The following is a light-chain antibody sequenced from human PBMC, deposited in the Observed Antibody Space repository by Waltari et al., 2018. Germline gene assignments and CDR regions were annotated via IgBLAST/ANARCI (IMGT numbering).Light chain of an antibody. CDR2: AAS. Sequence: AIRMTQSPSSFAASAGDSVPHTCRASQGISSYLAWYQQKPGKAPKLLIYAASTLQSGVPSRFSGSGSGTDFTLTISCLQSEDFATYYCQQYYSYLFTFGPGTKVDIK. CDR3: QQYYSYLFT. V-gene: IGKV1-8*01. CDR1: QGISSY. J-gene: IGKJ3*01.